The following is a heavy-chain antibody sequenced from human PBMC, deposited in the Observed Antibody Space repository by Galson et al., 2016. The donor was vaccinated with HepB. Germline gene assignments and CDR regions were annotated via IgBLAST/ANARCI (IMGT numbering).Heavy chain of an antibody. V-gene: IGHV4-38-2*02. CDR1: GYYISDGYY. J-gene: IGHJ4*02. Sequence: EPLSLTCNVSGYYISDGYYWGWIRQPPGKGLEWIASIYHSGTTYYNPSLNSRVTMSVDTSKNHFSLKLSSVTAADTAVYYCARPWDCGSGSHWGRGVLVTVSS. D-gene: IGHD3-10*01. CDR3: ARPWDCGSGSH. CDR2: IYHSGTT.